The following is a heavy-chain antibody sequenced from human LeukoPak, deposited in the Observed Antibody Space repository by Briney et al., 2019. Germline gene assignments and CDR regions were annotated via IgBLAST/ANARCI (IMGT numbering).Heavy chain of an antibody. J-gene: IGHJ4*02. D-gene: IGHD3-10*01. Sequence: ASVKVSCKASGYTFTSYYMHWVRQAPGQGLEWMGIINPSGGSTNYAQKFQGRVTMTRDTSTSTVYMELSSLRSEDTAVYYCASQRITMVRGDPFDYWGQGTLVTVSS. CDR3: ASQRITMVRGDPFDY. CDR1: GYTFTSYY. V-gene: IGHV1-46*01. CDR2: INPSGGST.